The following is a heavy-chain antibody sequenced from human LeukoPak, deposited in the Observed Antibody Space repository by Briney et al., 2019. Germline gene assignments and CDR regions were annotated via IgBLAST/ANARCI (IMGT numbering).Heavy chain of an antibody. J-gene: IGHJ4*02. V-gene: IGHV3-74*01. CDR2: ISTDGSMT. Sequence: GGSLRLSCASSGFAPSNDWMHWARSAPGTGLELVSRISTDGSMTGYTDSVKGRFTIYRDKAKRILYLEMNNLRVEDTAVYYCASFGQQWLESYWGQGTLVTVSS. D-gene: IGHD6-19*01. CDR1: GFAPSNDW. CDR3: ASFGQQWLESY.